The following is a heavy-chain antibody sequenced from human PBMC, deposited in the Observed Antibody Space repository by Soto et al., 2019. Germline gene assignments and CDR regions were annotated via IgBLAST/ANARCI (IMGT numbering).Heavy chain of an antibody. V-gene: IGHV3-30-3*01. D-gene: IGHD3-9*01. CDR2: ISYDGSNK. CDR3: ARDLQGYYDILTGYYYGGEFDP. J-gene: IGHJ5*02. Sequence: GGSLRLSCAASGFTFSSYAMHWVRQAPGKGLEWVAVISYDGSNKYYADSVKGRFTTSRDNSKNTLYLQMNSLRAEDTAVYYCARDLQGYYDILTGYYYGGEFDPWGQGTLVTVSS. CDR1: GFTFSSYA.